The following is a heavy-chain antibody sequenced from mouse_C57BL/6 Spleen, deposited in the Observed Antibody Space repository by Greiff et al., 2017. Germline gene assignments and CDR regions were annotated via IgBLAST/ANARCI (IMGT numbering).Heavy chain of an antibody. CDR1: GYTFTSYW. CDR2: IDPSDSDT. J-gene: IGHJ4*01. D-gene: IGHD2-4*01. V-gene: IGHV1-50*01. Sequence: QVQLQQPGAELVKPGASVKLSCKASGYTFTSYWMQWVKQRPGQGLEWIGEIDPSDSDTNYNQKFKGKATLTVDTSSSTAYMQLSSLTSEDSAVYYCAERYDYDGGVYAMDYWGQGTSVTVSS. CDR3: AERYDYDGGVYAMDY.